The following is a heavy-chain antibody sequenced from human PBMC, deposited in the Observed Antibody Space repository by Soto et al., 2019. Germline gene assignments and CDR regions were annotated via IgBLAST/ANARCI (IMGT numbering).Heavy chain of an antibody. CDR3: AKRGPTSSSGWFSIDY. V-gene: IGHV3-30*18. CDR2: ISYDGSNK. J-gene: IGHJ4*02. CDR1: GFTFRSYG. D-gene: IGHD6-19*01. Sequence: PGGSLRLSCAASGFTFRSYGMRWVGQAPGKGLEWVAIISYDGSNKYYAGSVKGRFNISRDDSKNTLYLQMNSLRAEDTAVYYCAKRGPTSSSGWFSIDYWGQGTLVTVSS.